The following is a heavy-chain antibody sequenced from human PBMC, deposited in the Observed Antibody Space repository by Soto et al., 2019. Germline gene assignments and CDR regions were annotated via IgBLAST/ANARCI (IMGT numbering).Heavy chain of an antibody. Sequence: ASVKASCKVSGYTLSELPMHWLRQAPGKGLEWMGGFDPEDGETIYAQKFQGRVTMTEDTSTDTAYMELSSLRSEDTAVYYCATIYSGYDSVGYWGQGTLVTVSS. J-gene: IGHJ4*02. CDR1: GYTLSELP. V-gene: IGHV1-24*01. CDR2: FDPEDGET. D-gene: IGHD5-12*01. CDR3: ATIYSGYDSVGY.